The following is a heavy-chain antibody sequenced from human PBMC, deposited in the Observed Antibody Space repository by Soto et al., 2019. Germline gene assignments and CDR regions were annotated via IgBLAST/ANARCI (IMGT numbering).Heavy chain of an antibody. CDR1: GFTYTTYT. J-gene: IGHJ4*02. Sequence: GGSLRLSCAASGFTYTTYTMHWVRQAPGEGLEWVAVISYDGNNKFYADSVKGRFTISRDSTKQTLYLQMTSLRVEDTAVYYCARDLGLGYNSTFDYWGQGTLVTVSS. D-gene: IGHD1-1*01. CDR3: ARDLGLGYNSTFDY. V-gene: IGHV3-30*12. CDR2: ISYDGNNK.